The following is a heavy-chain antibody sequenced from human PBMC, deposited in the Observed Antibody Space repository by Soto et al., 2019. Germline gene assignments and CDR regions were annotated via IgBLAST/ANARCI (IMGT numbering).Heavy chain of an antibody. D-gene: IGHD2-2*01. J-gene: IGHJ3*02. Sequence: SETLSLTCTVSGGSISSGGYYWSWIRQHPGKGLEWIGYIYYSGSTYYNPSLKSRVTISVDTSKNQFSLKLSSVTAADTAVYYCARVETDIVVVPAALGAFDIWGQGTMVTVSS. V-gene: IGHV4-31*03. CDR3: ARVETDIVVVPAALGAFDI. CDR1: GGSISSGGYY. CDR2: IYYSGST.